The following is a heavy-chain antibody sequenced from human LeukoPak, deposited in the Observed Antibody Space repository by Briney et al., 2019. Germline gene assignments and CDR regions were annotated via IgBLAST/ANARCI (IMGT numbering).Heavy chain of an antibody. J-gene: IGHJ5*02. Sequence: SVKVSCKASGGTFSSYAISWVRQAPGQGLEWMGGISPIFGTANYAQKFQGRVTITADESTGTAYMELSSLRSEDTAVYYCARGRRVVVHGWFDPWGQGTLVTVSS. CDR1: GGTFSSYA. D-gene: IGHD3-22*01. V-gene: IGHV1-69*13. CDR2: ISPIFGTA. CDR3: ARGRRVVVHGWFDP.